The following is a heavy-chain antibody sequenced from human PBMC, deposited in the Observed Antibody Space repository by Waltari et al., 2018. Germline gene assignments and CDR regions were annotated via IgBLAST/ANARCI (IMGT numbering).Heavy chain of an antibody. CDR3: ARRAAITAAGPTYYMDV. CDR1: GYSISSGYY. CDR2: IYHSGST. V-gene: IGHV4-38-2*01. D-gene: IGHD6-13*01. J-gene: IGHJ6*03. Sequence: QVQLQESGPGLVKPSETLSLTCAVSGYSISSGYYWGWIRQPPGKGLEWIGNIYHSGSTHYNPSLKSRVTISVDTSKNQFSLKLSSVTAADTAVYYCARRAAITAAGPTYYMDVWAKGPRSPSP.